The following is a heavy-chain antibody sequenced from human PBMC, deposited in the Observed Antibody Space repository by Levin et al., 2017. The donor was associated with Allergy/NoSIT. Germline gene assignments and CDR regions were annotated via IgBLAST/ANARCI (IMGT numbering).Heavy chain of an antibody. CDR2: IWYDGSNK. J-gene: IGHJ2*01. CDR3: ASEKYSSSLSASDWYFDL. V-gene: IGHV3-33*01. D-gene: IGHD6-6*01. CDR1: GFTFSSYG. Sequence: AGGSLRLSCAASGFTFSSYGMHWVRQAPGKGLEWVAVIWYDGSNKYYADSVKGRFTISRDNSKNTLYLQMNSLRAEDTAVYYCASEKYSSSLSASDWYFDLWGRGTLVTVSS.